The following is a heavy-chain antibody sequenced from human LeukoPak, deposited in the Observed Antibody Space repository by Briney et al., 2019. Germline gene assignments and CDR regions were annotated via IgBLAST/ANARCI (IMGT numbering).Heavy chain of an antibody. V-gene: IGHV3-7*01. CDR3: ARGGIVVVPADYWDY. CDR1: GFTFSSYW. D-gene: IGHD2-2*01. Sequence: PGGSLRLSCAASGFTFSSYWMSWVRQAPGKGLEWVANIKQDGNEKYYVDSVKGRFTISRDNAKNSLYLQMNSLRVEDTAVYYCARGGIVVVPADYWDYWGQGTLVTVSS. J-gene: IGHJ4*02. CDR2: IKQDGNEK.